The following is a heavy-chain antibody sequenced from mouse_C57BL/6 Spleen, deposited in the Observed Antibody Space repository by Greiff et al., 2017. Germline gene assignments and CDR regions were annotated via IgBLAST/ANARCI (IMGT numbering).Heavy chain of an antibody. D-gene: IGHD2-10*02. J-gene: IGHJ3*01. CDR3: ARTGYGNGGFAY. Sequence: EVKLVESGGGLVKPGGSLKLSCAASGFTFSDYGMHWVRQAPEKGLEWVAYISSGSSTIYYADTVKGRFTISRDNAKNTLFLQMTSLRSEDTAMYYCARTGYGNGGFAYWGQGTLVNVSA. V-gene: IGHV5-17*01. CDR2: ISSGSSTI. CDR1: GFTFSDYG.